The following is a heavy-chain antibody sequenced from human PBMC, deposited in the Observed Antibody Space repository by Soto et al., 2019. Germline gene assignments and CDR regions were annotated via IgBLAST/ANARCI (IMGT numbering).Heavy chain of an antibody. D-gene: IGHD6-13*01. CDR3: VRDTMRASAAASLDY. V-gene: IGHV3-48*03. CDR2: ISVSGNII. J-gene: IGHJ4*02. CDR1: GFTFSTYE. Sequence: EVQLVESGGGLVQPGGSLRLSCAASGFTFSTYEFNWVRQAPGRGLEWISYISVSGNIIRYADSVKGRFTISRDNDENSLHLHMSSLRVDDTAVYFCVRDTMRASAAASLDYWGQGTQVIVSS.